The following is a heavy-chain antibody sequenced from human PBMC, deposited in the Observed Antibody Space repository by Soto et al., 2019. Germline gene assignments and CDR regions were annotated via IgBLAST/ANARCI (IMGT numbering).Heavy chain of an antibody. D-gene: IGHD3-16*01. J-gene: IGHJ5*02. CDR2: IIPIFGTA. Sequence: ASVKVSCKASGGTFSSYAISWVRQAPGQGLEWMGGIIPIFGTANYAQKFQGRVTITADESTSTAYMELSSLRSEDTAVYYCARVRGGPLRGNNWFDPWGQGTLVTVSS. V-gene: IGHV1-69*13. CDR3: ARVRGGPLRGNNWFDP. CDR1: GGTFSSYA.